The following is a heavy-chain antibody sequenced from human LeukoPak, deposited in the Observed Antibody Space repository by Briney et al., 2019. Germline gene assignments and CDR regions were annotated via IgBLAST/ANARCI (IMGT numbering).Heavy chain of an antibody. CDR1: GGSISSYY. D-gene: IGHD3-3*01. CDR2: IYYSGST. J-gene: IGHJ6*03. V-gene: IGHV4-59*01. Sequence: SETLSLTCTVSGGSISSYYWSWIRQPPGKGLEWIGYIYYSGSTNYNPSLKSRVTISVDTSKNQFSLTLSSVTAADTAVYYCARGRAYYDLWSGYLSGSMDVWGKGTTVTVSS. CDR3: ARGRAYYDLWSGYLSGSMDV.